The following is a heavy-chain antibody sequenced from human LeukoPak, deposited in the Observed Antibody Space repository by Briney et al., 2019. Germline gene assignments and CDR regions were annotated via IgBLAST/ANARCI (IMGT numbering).Heavy chain of an antibody. CDR1: GYTFTDYY. D-gene: IGHD2/OR15-2a*01. V-gene: IGHV1-2*02. Sequence: ASVKVSCKASGYTFTDYYIHWVRQAPGQRLEWMGWINSNSGDTNYAQKFQGRVTMTRDTSISTAYIEPSRLTSDDTAVYYCVRQISSYWGQGTLVTVSS. CDR3: VRQISSY. CDR2: INSNSGDT. J-gene: IGHJ1*01.